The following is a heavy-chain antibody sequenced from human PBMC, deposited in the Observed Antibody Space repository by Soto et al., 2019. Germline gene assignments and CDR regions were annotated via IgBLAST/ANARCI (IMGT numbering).Heavy chain of an antibody. CDR2: IIPIFGTA. Sequence: QVQLVQSGAEVKKPGSSVKVSCKASGGTFSSYAISWVRQAPGQGLEWMGGIIPIFGTANYAQKFKGRVTITADESTSTAYTELSSLRSEDTAVYYCAREEAYGGGDCYSDYWGQGTLVTVSS. J-gene: IGHJ4*02. D-gene: IGHD2-21*02. CDR3: AREEAYGGGDCYSDY. V-gene: IGHV1-69*01. CDR1: GGTFSSYA.